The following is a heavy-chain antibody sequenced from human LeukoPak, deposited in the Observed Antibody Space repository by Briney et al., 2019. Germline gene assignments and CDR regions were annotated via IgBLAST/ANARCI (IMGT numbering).Heavy chain of an antibody. CDR2: FGRKGTTK. CDR3: AKEHNTGWPNLES. CDR1: GFTFNDFT. Sequence: PGGSLRLSCVVSGFTFNDFTVHWVRQAPGKGLEWVCPFGRKGTTKYYSDSVRGRFTVSSDSRKTSLYLQLSDLRPEDAALYYCAKEHNTGWPNLESWGQGTLVSVSS. V-gene: IGHV3-43*01. J-gene: IGHJ4*02. D-gene: IGHD6-19*01.